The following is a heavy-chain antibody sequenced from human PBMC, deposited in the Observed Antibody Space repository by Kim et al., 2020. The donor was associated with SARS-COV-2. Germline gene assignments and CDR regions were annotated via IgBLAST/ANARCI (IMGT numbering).Heavy chain of an antibody. Sequence: GESLKISCKGSGYTFTSYWIAWVRQMPGKGLEWMGIIYPGDSDIRYSPSFQGQVTISADKSISTAYLQWSSLKASDTAMYYCARRGDRYAFDIWGQGTMDTVSS. J-gene: IGHJ3*02. CDR2: IYPGDSDI. V-gene: IGHV5-51*01. CDR3: ARRGDRYAFDI. D-gene: IGHD2-21*02. CDR1: GYTFTSYW.